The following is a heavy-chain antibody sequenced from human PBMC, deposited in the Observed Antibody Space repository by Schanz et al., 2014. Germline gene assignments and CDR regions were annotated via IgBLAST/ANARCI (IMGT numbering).Heavy chain of an antibody. CDR3: ARKTDSSGTGDY. V-gene: IGHV3-66*01. Sequence: DVQLVESGGGLVQPGESLRLSCAVSGFSFSSYSMSWVRQAPGKGLEWVSLIYSGGDTNYAGSVKGRFTISRDGSKNTLYLQMNSLRAEDTAVYYCARKTDSSGTGDYWGQGTLVTVSS. CDR2: IYSGGDT. J-gene: IGHJ4*02. CDR1: GFSFSSYS. D-gene: IGHD6-19*01.